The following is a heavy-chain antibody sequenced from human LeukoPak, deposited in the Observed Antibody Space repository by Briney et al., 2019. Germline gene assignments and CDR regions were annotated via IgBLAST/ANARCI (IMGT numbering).Heavy chain of an antibody. V-gene: IGHV1-24*01. CDR2: FDPEDGET. D-gene: IGHD6-19*01. CDR3: ATDWLYSSGCPVN. J-gene: IGHJ4*02. CDR1: GYTLTELS. Sequence: GASVKVSCRVSGYTLTELSMHWVRQAPGKGLEWMGGFDPEDGETIYAQKFQGRVTMTEDTSTDTAYMELSSLRSEDTAVYYCATDWLYSSGCPVNWGQGTLVTVSS.